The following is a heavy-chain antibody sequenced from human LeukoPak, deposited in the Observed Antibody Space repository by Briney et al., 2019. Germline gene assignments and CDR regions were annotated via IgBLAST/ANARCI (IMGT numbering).Heavy chain of an antibody. CDR3: ATAEYYSYWFDP. CDR2: FDPEDGET. V-gene: IGHV1-24*01. D-gene: IGHD3-10*01. J-gene: IGHJ5*02. Sequence: ASLRVSCKVSGYTLTELSMHWVRQAPGKGLEWMGGFDPEDGETIYAQKFQGRVTMTEDTSTDTAYMELSSLRSEDTAVYYCATAEYYSYWFDPWGQGTLATVSS. CDR1: GYTLTELS.